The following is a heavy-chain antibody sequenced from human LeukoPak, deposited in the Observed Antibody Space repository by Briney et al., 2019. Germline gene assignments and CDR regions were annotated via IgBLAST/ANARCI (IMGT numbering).Heavy chain of an antibody. CDR1: GGTFSSYA. Sequence: GSSVKVSCKASGGTFSSYAISWVRQAPGQGLEWMGGIIPIFGTANYAQKFQGRVTITTDVSTSTAYMELSSLRSEDTAVYYCASTSELLWFGELYYFDYWGQGTLVTVSS. J-gene: IGHJ4*02. CDR2: IIPIFGTA. D-gene: IGHD3-10*01. V-gene: IGHV1-69*05. CDR3: ASTSELLWFGELYYFDY.